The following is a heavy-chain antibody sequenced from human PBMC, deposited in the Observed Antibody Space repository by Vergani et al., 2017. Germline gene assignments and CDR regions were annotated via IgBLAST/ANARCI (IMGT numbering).Heavy chain of an antibody. CDR1: GYTFTSYG. Sequence: QVQLVQSGAEVKKPGASVKVSCKTSGYTFTSYGFSWVRQAPGQGLEWMGWISTYNGNTTYAQKLQGRVTMTTDTSTSTAYMEMRSLRSDDTAVDYCARGVWFGESFGAFDIWGQGTMVTVSS. V-gene: IGHV1-18*01. CDR2: ISTYNGNT. J-gene: IGHJ3*02. D-gene: IGHD3-10*01. CDR3: ARGVWFGESFGAFDI.